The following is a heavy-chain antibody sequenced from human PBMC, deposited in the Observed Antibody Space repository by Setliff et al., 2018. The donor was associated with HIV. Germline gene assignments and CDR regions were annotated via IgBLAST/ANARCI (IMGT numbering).Heavy chain of an antibody. CDR3: TGSVWNPGH. CDR2: IKTRTEGGTT. Sequence: PGGSLRLSCAASGFTFSNAWMSWVRQAPGKGLGWVGRIKTRTEGGTTDYAAPVKGRFTISRDDSKNTLYLQMNSLKTEDTAMYYCTGSVWNPGHWGQGSLVTVSS. D-gene: IGHD1-1*01. J-gene: IGHJ1*01. CDR1: GFTFSNAW. V-gene: IGHV3-15*01.